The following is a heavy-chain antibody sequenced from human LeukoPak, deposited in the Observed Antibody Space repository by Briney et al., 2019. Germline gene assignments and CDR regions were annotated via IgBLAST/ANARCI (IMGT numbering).Heavy chain of an antibody. J-gene: IGHJ4*02. CDR1: GFIFSHYS. CDR2: IKSDGSAQ. D-gene: IGHD6-19*01. Sequence: GGSLRLSCAASGFIFSHYSMNWVRQAPGKGLEWVGHIKSDGSAQYYVDSVKGRFSISRDNAENAVYLQMNSLRVEDTALYYCAKNNGWFHLAQWGQGTLVTVSS. CDR3: AKNNGWFHLAQ. V-gene: IGHV3-7*03.